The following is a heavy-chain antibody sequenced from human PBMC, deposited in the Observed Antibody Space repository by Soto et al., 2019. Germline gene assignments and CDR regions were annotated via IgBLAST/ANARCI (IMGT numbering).Heavy chain of an antibody. V-gene: IGHV4-39*01. CDR1: GGSISSSSYY. J-gene: IGHJ3*02. Sequence: QLQLQESGPGLVKPSETLSLTCTVSGGSISSSSYYWGWIRQPPGKGLEWIGSIYYSGSTYYNPSLKSRVTISVDTSKNQFSLKLSSVTAADTAVYYCARHQLLGPTVSMVRGVIQISAFDIWGQGTMVTVSS. D-gene: IGHD3-10*01. CDR3: ARHQLLGPTVSMVRGVIQISAFDI. CDR2: IYYSGST.